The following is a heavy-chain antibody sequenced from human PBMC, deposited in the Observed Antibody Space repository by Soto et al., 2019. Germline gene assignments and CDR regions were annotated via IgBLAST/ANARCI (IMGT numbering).Heavy chain of an antibody. V-gene: IGHV3-23*01. CDR1: GFTFSSYA. J-gene: IGHJ4*02. Sequence: GGSLRLSCAASGFTFSSYAMSWVRQAPGKGLEWVSAISGSGGSTYYADSVKGRFTISRDNSKNTLYLQMNSLRAEDTAVYYCARVPLTYYDILTGYYDSDYWGQGTLVTVSS. CDR3: ARVPLTYYDILTGYYDSDY. CDR2: ISGSGGST. D-gene: IGHD3-9*01.